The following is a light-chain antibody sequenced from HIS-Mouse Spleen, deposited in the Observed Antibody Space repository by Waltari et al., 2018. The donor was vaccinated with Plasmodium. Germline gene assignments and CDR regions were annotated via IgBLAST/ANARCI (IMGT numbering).Light chain of an antibody. CDR1: KLGDKY. CDR2: QDS. CDR3: QAWDSSTWV. Sequence: SYELTQPPSVSVSPGQTASITCSGDKLGDKYACWYQQKPGQSPVLVIYQDSKRPSGLPERFSGSNSGNTATLTISGTQAMDEAYYYCQAWDSSTWVFGGGTKLTVL. V-gene: IGLV3-1*01. J-gene: IGLJ3*02.